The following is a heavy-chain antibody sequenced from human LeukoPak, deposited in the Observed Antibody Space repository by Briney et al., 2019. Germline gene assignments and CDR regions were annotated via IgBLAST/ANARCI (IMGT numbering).Heavy chain of an antibody. J-gene: IGHJ6*03. D-gene: IGHD6-13*01. V-gene: IGHV4-34*01. CDR1: GGSFSGYY. CDR3: ASIAAPHDYYYMDV. CDR2: INHSGST. Sequence: SETLSLTCAVYGGSFSGYYWSWIRQPPGKGLEWIGEINHSGSTNYNPSLKSRVTISVDTSKNQFSLKLSSVTAADTAVYYCASIAAPHDYYYMDVWGKGTTVTVSS.